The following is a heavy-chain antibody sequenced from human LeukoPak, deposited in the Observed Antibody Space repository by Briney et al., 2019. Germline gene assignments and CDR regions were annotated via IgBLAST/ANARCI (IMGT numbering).Heavy chain of an antibody. D-gene: IGHD2-8*02. V-gene: IGHV4-4*09. CDR1: GGSISSYY. CDR2: IDTRGST. CDR3: ARLLTYCTGTSCYYMDV. Sequence: PSETLSLTCAVSGGSISSYYWSWIRQPPGKGLEWIGYIDTRGSTNYKSSLKSRVTISLDTSKNQFSLKMRSVTAADTAVYFCARLLTYCTGTSCYYMDVWGKGTTVTVSS. J-gene: IGHJ6*03.